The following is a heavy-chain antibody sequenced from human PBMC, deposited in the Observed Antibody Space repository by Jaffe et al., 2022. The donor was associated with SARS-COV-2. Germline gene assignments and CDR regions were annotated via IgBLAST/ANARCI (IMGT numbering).Heavy chain of an antibody. Sequence: EVQLVESGGGLVQPGGSLRLSCAASGFTFSNYWMSWVRQAPGKGLEWVAEIKQDGSDKYYVDSVKGRFTISRDTAKNTLYLQMNSLRVDDTAIYFCARDSGVSSGWTEAFEMWGQGTMVTVSS. D-gene: IGHD6-19*01. V-gene: IGHV3-7*01. CDR3: ARDSGVSSGWTEAFEM. CDR2: IKQDGSDK. J-gene: IGHJ3*02. CDR1: GFTFSNYW.